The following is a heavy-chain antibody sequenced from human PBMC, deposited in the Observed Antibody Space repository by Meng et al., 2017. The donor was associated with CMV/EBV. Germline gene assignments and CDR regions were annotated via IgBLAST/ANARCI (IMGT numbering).Heavy chain of an antibody. CDR1: GFTFSSYG. V-gene: IGHV3-33*06. D-gene: IGHD5-12*01. CDR2: IWYDGSNK. Sequence: GESLKISCAASGFTFSSYGMHWVRQAPGKGLEWVAVIWYDGSNKNNADSVKGRFPISIANSKNTLYLQMNSLRAEDTAVYYCAKEAGRYSGYDFGSYYYYYGMDVWGQGTTVTVSS. J-gene: IGHJ6*02. CDR3: AKEAGRYSGYDFGSYYYYYGMDV.